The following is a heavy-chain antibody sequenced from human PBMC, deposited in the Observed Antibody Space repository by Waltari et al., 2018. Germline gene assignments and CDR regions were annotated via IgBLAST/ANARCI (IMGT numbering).Heavy chain of an antibody. D-gene: IGHD1-26*01. CDR1: GYSISSGYY. CDR3: ARAHSGSYSYVNWFDP. V-gene: IGHV4-38-2*01. J-gene: IGHJ5*02. CDR2: IYHSGST. Sequence: QVQLQESGPGLVKPSETLSLTCAVSGYSISSGYYCGWIRQPPEKGLEWIGSIYHSGSTYYNPSLKSRVTISIDTSKNQFSLRLSSVTAADTAVYYCARAHSGSYSYVNWFDPWGQGTLVTVSS.